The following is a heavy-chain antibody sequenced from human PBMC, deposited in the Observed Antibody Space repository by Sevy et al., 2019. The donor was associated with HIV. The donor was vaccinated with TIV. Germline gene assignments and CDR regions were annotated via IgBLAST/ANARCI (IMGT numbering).Heavy chain of an antibody. Sequence: ASVKVSCKTSGYTFTDYYLHWSRQAPGQGLEWMGRINPLTGATNFVQSFQGRVAVTRDTSISTAYMELSGLRSDDTAGYYCAANDHWGQGTLVTVSS. J-gene: IGHJ4*02. CDR2: INPLTGAT. CDR3: AANDH. V-gene: IGHV1-2*06. CDR1: GYTFTDYY.